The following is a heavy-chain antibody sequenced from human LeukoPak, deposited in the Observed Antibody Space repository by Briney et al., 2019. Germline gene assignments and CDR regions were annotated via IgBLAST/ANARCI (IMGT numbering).Heavy chain of an antibody. Sequence: SETLSLTCTVSGGSISSSSYYWGWIRQPPGKGLEWIGSIFYSGSTYYNPSLKSRVTISVDTSKNQFSLKLSSVTAADTAVYYCAPTGDSYGRHRPAHHNWFDPWGQGTLVTVSS. CDR2: IFYSGST. V-gene: IGHV4-39*01. CDR3: APTGDSYGRHRPAHHNWFDP. D-gene: IGHD5-18*01. CDR1: GGSISSSSYY. J-gene: IGHJ5*02.